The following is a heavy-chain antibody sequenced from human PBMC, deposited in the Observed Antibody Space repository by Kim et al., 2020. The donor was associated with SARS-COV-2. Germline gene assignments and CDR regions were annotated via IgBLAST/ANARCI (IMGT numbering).Heavy chain of an antibody. CDR1: GASISSSSC. V-gene: IGHV4-4*02. Sequence: SETLSLTCVVSGASISSSSCWSWVRKPPGKGLEWIGEVDHSGTTSYNVSLKNRVSILVDKSKNQFSLRLTSVSAADTAVYYCARGVSSAWTLRAWFDPWG. CDR2: VDHSGTT. D-gene: IGHD3-22*01. CDR3: ARGVSSAWTLRAWFDP. J-gene: IGHJ5*02.